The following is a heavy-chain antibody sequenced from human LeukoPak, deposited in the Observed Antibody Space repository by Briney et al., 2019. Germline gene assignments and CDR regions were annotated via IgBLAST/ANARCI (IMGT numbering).Heavy chain of an antibody. Sequence: SETLSLTCAVYGGSFSGYYWSWIRQPPGKGLEWIGEINHSGSTNYNPSLKSRVTISVDTSKKQFSLKLSSVTAADTAVYYCARGKGEITYDDFWSGYYRSYFDYWGQGTLVTVSS. J-gene: IGHJ4*02. CDR3: ARGKGEITYDDFWSGYYRSYFDY. CDR1: GGSFSGYY. CDR2: INHSGST. V-gene: IGHV4-34*01. D-gene: IGHD3-3*01.